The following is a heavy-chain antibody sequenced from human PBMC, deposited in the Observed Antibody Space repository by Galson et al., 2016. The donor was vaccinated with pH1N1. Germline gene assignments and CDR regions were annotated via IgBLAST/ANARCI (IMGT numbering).Heavy chain of an antibody. V-gene: IGHV1-24*01. J-gene: IGHJ6*02. CDR2: FDPEDGET. Sequence: SVKVSCKVSGYTLTELSMHWVRQAPGKGLEWMGGFDPEDGETIYAQKFQGRVTMTEDTSTDTAYMELSNLRSEDTAVYYFATVIAGGLGMDVGGQGTTVNVSS. CDR3: ATVIAGGLGMDV. D-gene: IGHD6-13*01. CDR1: GYTLTELS.